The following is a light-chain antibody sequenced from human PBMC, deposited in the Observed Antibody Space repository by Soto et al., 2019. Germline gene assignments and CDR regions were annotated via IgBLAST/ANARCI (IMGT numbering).Light chain of an antibody. CDR3: QSYDSSLRGLV. V-gene: IGLV1-40*01. J-gene: IGLJ2*01. Sequence: QSVLTQPPSVSGAPGQRVTISCTGSSSNTGAGYDVHWYQQLPGTAPKLLMYGNNIRPSGVPDRFSDSKSGTSASLAITGLQAEDEAAYFCQSYDSSLRGLVFGGGTQLTVL. CDR2: GNN. CDR1: SSNTGAGYD.